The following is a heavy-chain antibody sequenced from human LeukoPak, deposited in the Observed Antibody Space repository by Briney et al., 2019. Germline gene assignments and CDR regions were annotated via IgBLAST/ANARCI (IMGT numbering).Heavy chain of an antibody. V-gene: IGHV3-21*01. D-gene: IGHD2-15*01. CDR1: GFTFSSYS. J-gene: IGHJ2*01. Sequence: PGXXLRLSCAASGFTFSSYSMNWVRQAPGKGLEWVSSISSSSSYIYYADSVKGRFTISRDNAKNSLYLQMNSLRAEDTAVYYCARVEVVTGLEEYFDLWGRGTLVTVSS. CDR2: ISSSSSYI. CDR3: ARVEVVTGLEEYFDL.